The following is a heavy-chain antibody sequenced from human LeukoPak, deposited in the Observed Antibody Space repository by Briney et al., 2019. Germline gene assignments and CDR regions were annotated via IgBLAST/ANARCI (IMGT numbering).Heavy chain of an antibody. J-gene: IGHJ4*02. CDR1: VFTFSGYS. V-gene: IGHV3-48*01. CDR2: ITSSRSTI. Sequence: GGSLRLSCAASVFTFSGYSMNWVRQAPGRGLEWVSYITSSRSTIYYADSVKGRLTISRGNAKNSLYLQMNSLRAEDTAVYYCARDRTLGEFDFWGQGTLVTVSS. D-gene: IGHD3-16*01. CDR3: ARDRTLGEFDF.